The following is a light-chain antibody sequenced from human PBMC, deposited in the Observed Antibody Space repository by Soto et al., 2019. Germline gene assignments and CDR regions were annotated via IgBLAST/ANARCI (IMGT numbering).Light chain of an antibody. Sequence: QSVLTQPRSVSGAPGQRVTISCTGSSSNIGAGYDVHWYQQLPGTAPKLLIYGNSNRPSGVPDRFSGSKSGTSASLAITGLQAEDEADYYCQSYDRSLSGFYVFGTGTKLTVL. J-gene: IGLJ1*01. V-gene: IGLV1-40*01. CDR3: QSYDRSLSGFYV. CDR1: SSNIGAGYD. CDR2: GNS.